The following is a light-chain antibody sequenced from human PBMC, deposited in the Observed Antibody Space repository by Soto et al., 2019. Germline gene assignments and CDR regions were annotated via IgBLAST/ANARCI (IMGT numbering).Light chain of an antibody. CDR2: DVS. J-gene: IGLJ1*01. Sequence: QSALTQPASVSGSPGQSITISCTGSSSDVGDYNYVAWYQQHPDKAPKLMIFDVSSRPSGVSNRFSGSKSGSTASLTISGLQAEVEADYFCSSYSSSGTLYVFGTGTKLTVL. CDR1: SSDVGDYNY. CDR3: SSYSSSGTLYV. V-gene: IGLV2-14*03.